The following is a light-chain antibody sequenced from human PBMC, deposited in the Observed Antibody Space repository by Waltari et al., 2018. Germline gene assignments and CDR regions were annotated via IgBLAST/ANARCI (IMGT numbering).Light chain of an antibody. CDR3: QQYYSPPHT. Sequence: DIVMTQSPDSLAVSLGERATINFTSSQSVLYSSNNKNYFAWYKQKPGQPSKLLIYWASTRESGVPDRFSGSGSGTDFTLTISSLQAEDVAVYYCQQYYSPPHTFGQGTKLEIK. J-gene: IGKJ2*01. CDR2: WAS. CDR1: QSVLYSSNNKNY. V-gene: IGKV4-1*01.